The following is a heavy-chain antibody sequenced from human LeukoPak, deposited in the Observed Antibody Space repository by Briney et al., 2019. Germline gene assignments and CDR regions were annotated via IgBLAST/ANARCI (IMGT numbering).Heavy chain of an antibody. Sequence: SETLSLTCTVSGGSISSYYWSWIRQPAGKGLEWIGRIYTSGSTNYNPSLKSRVTMSVDTSKNQFSLKLSSVTAADTAVYYCARRLTIFGVPDAFDIWGQGTMVTVSS. D-gene: IGHD3-3*01. CDR3: ARRLTIFGVPDAFDI. J-gene: IGHJ3*02. V-gene: IGHV4-4*07. CDR1: GGSISSYY. CDR2: IYTSGST.